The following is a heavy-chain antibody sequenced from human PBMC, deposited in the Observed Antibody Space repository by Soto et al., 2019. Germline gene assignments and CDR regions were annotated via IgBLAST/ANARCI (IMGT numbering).Heavy chain of an antibody. CDR1: GFSLSTSGMC. CDR2: IDWDDDK. Sequence: SGPTLVNPTQTLTLTCTFSGFSLSTSGMCVSWIRQPPGKALEWLARIDWDDDKYYSTSLKTRLTISKDTSKNQVVLTMTNMDPVDTATYYCARVPSLSSGSYYDYWGQGTLVTVSS. V-gene: IGHV2-70*11. D-gene: IGHD1-26*01. J-gene: IGHJ4*02. CDR3: ARVPSLSSGSYYDY.